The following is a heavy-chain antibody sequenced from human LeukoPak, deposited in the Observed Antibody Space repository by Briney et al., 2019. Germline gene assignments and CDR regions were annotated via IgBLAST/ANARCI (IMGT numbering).Heavy chain of an antibody. V-gene: IGHV3-48*04. Sequence: PGGSLRLSCAASGFTFSSYSMNWVRQAPGKGLEWVSYISSSGSMIFYADSVKGRFTISRDNAKNSLYLQMSSLRAEDSAVYYCASMRGNYASFFDYWGQGTLVTVSS. CDR3: ASMRGNYASFFDY. D-gene: IGHD1-26*01. J-gene: IGHJ4*02. CDR2: ISSSGSMI. CDR1: GFTFSSYS.